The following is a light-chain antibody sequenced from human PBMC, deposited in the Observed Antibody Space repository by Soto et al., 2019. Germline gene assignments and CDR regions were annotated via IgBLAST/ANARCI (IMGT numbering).Light chain of an antibody. CDR2: LGS. CDR3: MQALQTTPT. Sequence: DIVMTQSPLSLPVTHGEPASISCRSSQSLLESNGFTYLDWYLQKPGQSPQLLTYLGSKRASGVPNRLSGIGSGTDFTLKISRVAAEDVGVYYCMQALQTTPTFGGGTQVEIK. CDR1: QSLLESNGFTY. J-gene: IGKJ4*02. V-gene: IGKV2-28*01.